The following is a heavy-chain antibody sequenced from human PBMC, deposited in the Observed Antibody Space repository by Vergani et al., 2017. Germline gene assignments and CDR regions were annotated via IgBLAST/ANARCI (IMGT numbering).Heavy chain of an antibody. CDR1: GYTFTSYY. D-gene: IGHD3-22*01. Sequence: QVQLVQSGAEVKKPGASVKVSCKASGYTFTSYYMHWVRQAPGQGLEWMGIINPSGGSTSYAQKFQGRVTITRDTSTSTVYMVLSRLRSDDTAVYYCARDLPYSSGARWYFDLWGRGTLVTVSS. J-gene: IGHJ2*01. V-gene: IGHV1-46*01. CDR3: ARDLPYSSGARWYFDL. CDR2: INPSGGST.